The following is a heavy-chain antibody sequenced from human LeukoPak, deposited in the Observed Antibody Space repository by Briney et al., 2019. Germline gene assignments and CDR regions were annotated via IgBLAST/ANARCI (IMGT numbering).Heavy chain of an antibody. CDR3: ARGPLWFGESRGFSGP. V-gene: IGHV4-59*01. D-gene: IGHD3-10*01. Sequence: SETLSLTCTVSGGSTSSYYWSWIRQPPGKGLERIGYIYYSGSTNYNPSLKSRVTISVDTSKNQFSLKLSSVTAADTAVYYCARGPLWFGESRGFSGPWGQGTLVTVSS. J-gene: IGHJ5*02. CDR2: IYYSGST. CDR1: GGSTSSYY.